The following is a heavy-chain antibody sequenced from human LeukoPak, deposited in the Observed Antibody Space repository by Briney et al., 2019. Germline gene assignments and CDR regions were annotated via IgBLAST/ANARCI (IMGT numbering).Heavy chain of an antibody. D-gene: IGHD3-3*01. J-gene: IGHJ4*02. Sequence: PSETLPLTCTVSGGSISSYYWSWIRQPPGKGLEWIGYIYYSGSTNYNPSLKSRVTISVDTSKNQFSLKLSSVTAADTAVYYCARGTIFGVVPRELDYWGQGTLVTVSS. CDR1: GGSISSYY. V-gene: IGHV4-59*01. CDR3: ARGTIFGVVPRELDY. CDR2: IYYSGST.